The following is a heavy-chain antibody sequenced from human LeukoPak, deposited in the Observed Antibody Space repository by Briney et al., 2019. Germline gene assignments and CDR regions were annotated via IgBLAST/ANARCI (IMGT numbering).Heavy chain of an antibody. CDR1: GFTFSSYW. CDR3: AKGGPRDGYNDFDY. D-gene: IGHD5-24*01. Sequence: GGSLRLSCAASGFTFSSYWMTWVRQGPGKGLDWVSAISLTADTTFYSDSVKGRFTISRDDSKNTVYLQMNSLRAEDTAVYYCAKGGPRDGYNDFDYWGHGTLVTVSS. CDR2: ISLTADTT. J-gene: IGHJ4*01. V-gene: IGHV3-23*01.